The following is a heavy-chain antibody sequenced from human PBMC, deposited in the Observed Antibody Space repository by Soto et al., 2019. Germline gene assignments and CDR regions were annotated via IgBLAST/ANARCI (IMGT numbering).Heavy chain of an antibody. D-gene: IGHD2-15*01. V-gene: IGHV1-69*13. CDR2: IIPIFGTR. CDR1: GGTFSNYA. Sequence: SAKVSCKASGGTFSNYAITWVRQEQGQGLEWLGRIIPIFGTRDYAQKFQGRVTITADDSTTTAYMELSSLRSDDTAVYYCAKDGGREGYFGNWFDPWGQGTLVTVSS. CDR3: AKDGGREGYFGNWFDP. J-gene: IGHJ5*02.